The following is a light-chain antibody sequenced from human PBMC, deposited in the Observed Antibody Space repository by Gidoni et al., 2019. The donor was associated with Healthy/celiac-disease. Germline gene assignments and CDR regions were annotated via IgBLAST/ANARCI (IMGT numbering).Light chain of an antibody. J-gene: IGLJ3*02. CDR1: ALPTQY. Sequence: SYELTQPPSVSVSPGQTARNTCPGDALPTQYAYWYQQKPGQAPVLVIYKDSERPSGIPERFSGSSSGTTVTLTISGVQAEDEADYYCQSADSSGTWVFGGGTKLTVL. CDR3: QSADSSGTWV. CDR2: KDS. V-gene: IGLV3-25*03.